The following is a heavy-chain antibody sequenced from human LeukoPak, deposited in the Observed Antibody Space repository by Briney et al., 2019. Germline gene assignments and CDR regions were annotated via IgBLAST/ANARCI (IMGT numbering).Heavy chain of an antibody. Sequence: PSKTLSLTCSVSGGSISSSSYYWGWIRQPPGKGLEWIGSIYYSGSTYYNPSLKSRVTISVDTSKNQFSLKLSSVTAADTAVYYCARLMYYYGSGPIDYWGQGTLVTVSS. J-gene: IGHJ4*02. D-gene: IGHD3-10*01. CDR2: IYYSGST. CDR3: ARLMYYYGSGPIDY. V-gene: IGHV4-39*01. CDR1: GGSISSSSYY.